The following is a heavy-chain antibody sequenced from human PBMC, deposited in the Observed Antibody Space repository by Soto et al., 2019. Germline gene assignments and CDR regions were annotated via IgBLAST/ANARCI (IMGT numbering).Heavy chain of an antibody. Sequence: QVHLVESGGGVVQPGRSLRLSCTASGFTLNSYAMHWVRQAPGKGLEWVAAIWYDGSNKYHGDSVKGRFTISRDNSKNTLYLEMNSLRIEDTAMYYCACSRGKAPPYNWIDPWGQGTLVTVSS. CDR1: GFTLNSYA. CDR3: ACSRGKAPPYNWIDP. D-gene: IGHD2-15*01. CDR2: IWYDGSNK. J-gene: IGHJ5*02. V-gene: IGHV3-33*01.